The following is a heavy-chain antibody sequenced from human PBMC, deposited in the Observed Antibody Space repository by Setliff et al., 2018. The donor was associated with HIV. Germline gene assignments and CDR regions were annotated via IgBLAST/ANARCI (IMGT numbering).Heavy chain of an antibody. CDR2: IKWNGGTM. V-gene: IGHV3-9*01. J-gene: IGHJ4*02. CDR3: AKDAGPLVGSSRCYFDS. Sequence: GGSLRLSCVASGFTFDDYAMHWVRQAPGKGLEWVSGIKWNGGTMIYADSVKGRFTISRDNVKSSLFLQMYSLRTEDTALYFCAKDAGPLVGSSRCYFDSWGQGILVTVSS. D-gene: IGHD1-26*01. CDR1: GFTFDDYA.